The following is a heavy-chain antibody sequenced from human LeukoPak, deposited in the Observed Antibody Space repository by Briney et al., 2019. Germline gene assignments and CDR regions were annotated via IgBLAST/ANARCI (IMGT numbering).Heavy chain of an antibody. CDR1: GFTFSSYA. J-gene: IGHJ4*02. CDR2: ISGSGGST. V-gene: IGHV3-23*01. CDR3: AKDLWMEDIVVVPAATVFDY. Sequence: GGSLRLSCAASGFTFSSYAMSWVRQAPGKGLEWVSAISGSGGSTYYADSVKGRFTISRDNSKNTLYLQMNSLRAEGTAVYYCAKDLWMEDIVVVPAATVFDYWGQGTLVTVSS. D-gene: IGHD2-2*01.